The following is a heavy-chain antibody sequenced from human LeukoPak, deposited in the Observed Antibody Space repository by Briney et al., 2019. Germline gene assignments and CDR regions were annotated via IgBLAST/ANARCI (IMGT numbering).Heavy chain of an antibody. CDR3: AREHGDYIGGVRMFDP. CDR2: IYYAGNT. V-gene: IGHV4-39*07. CDR1: GGSISSSSFY. J-gene: IGHJ5*02. Sequence: PSETLSLTCTVSGGSISSSSFYWGWIRQPPGKGLEWIGNIYYAGNTYYNPSLKSRVTISVDTSKNQFSLKLSSVTAADTAVYYCAREHGDYIGGVRMFDPWGQGTLVTVSS. D-gene: IGHD4-17*01.